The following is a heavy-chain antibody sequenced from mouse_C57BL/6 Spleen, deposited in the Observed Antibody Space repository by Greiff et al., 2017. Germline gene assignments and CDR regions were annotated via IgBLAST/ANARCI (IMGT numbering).Heavy chain of an antibody. J-gene: IGHJ3*01. CDR2: IRNKANGYTT. CDR3: ARGDYYGSSYGY. D-gene: IGHD1-1*01. Sequence: EVKLVESGGGLVQPGGSLSLSCAASGFTFTDYYMSWVRQPPGKALEWLGFIRNKANGYTTEYSASVKGRFTISRDNSQSILYLQMNALRAEDSATYYCARGDYYGSSYGYWGQGTLVTVSA. V-gene: IGHV7-3*01. CDR1: GFTFTDYY.